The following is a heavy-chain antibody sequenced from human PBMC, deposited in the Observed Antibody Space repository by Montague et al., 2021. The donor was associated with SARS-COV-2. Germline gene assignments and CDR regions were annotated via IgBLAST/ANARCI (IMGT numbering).Heavy chain of an antibody. J-gene: IGHJ6*02. V-gene: IGHV4-39*02. CDR1: GGSISSSSYY. CDR3: AGEMATVVNYYYYGMDV. Sequence: SETLSVTCTVSGGSISSSSYYWGWIRQPPGKGLEWIGSIYYSGSTYYNPSLKSRVTISVDTSKNQFSLKLSSVTAADTAVYYCAGEMATVVNYYYYGMDVWGQGTTVTVSS. CDR2: IYYSGST. D-gene: IGHD5-24*01.